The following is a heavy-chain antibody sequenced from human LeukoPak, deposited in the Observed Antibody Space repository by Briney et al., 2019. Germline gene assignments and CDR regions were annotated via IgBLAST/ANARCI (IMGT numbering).Heavy chain of an antibody. D-gene: IGHD3-9*01. CDR2: INPNSGGT. Sequence: ASVKVSCKASGYTFTGYYMHWVRQAPGQGLEWMGWINPNSGGTNYAQKFQGRVTMTRDTSISTAYMELSRLRSDDTAVYYCARIDDILTGYSQMDVWSKGTTVTVSS. CDR1: GYTFTGYY. CDR3: ARIDDILTGYSQMDV. J-gene: IGHJ6*04. V-gene: IGHV1-2*02.